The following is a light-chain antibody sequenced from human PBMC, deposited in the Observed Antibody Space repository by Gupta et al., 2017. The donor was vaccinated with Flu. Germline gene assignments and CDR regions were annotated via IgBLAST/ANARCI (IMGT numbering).Light chain of an antibody. CDR1: QSVSSSY. J-gene: IGKJ1*01. CDR2: GAS. Sequence: EIVLTQSPGTLSLSPGERATLSCRASQSVSSSYLAWYQQKPGQAPMLLFHGASSRAPGIPDRFSGSGSGTXFTLTIXRLEPEDFAVYYCQQSGSSPWTFGXGTKVEIK. CDR3: QQSGSSPWT. V-gene: IGKV3-20*01.